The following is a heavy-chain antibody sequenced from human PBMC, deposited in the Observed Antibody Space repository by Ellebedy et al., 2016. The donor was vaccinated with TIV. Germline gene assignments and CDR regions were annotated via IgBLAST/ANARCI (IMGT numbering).Heavy chain of an antibody. D-gene: IGHD6-13*01. V-gene: IGHV3-23*01. J-gene: IGHJ4*02. CDR3: AKADRIASDPITDY. CDR1: GFTFTNYA. Sequence: GGSLRLXXAASGFTFTNYAMSWVRQAPGKGLEWVSTVSGSGGNTYYTDSVKGRFTISRDNSQNTLYLQMNSLRAEDTAVYYCAKADRIASDPITDYWGQGTLVTVSS. CDR2: VSGSGGNT.